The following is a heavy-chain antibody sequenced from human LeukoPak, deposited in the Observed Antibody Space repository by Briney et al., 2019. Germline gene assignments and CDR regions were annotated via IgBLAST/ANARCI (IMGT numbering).Heavy chain of an antibody. Sequence: SETLSLTCSVSGGSISGYHWSWIRQPAGKELEWIGRIFNSENTNYNPSLKSRITMSVDTSKNQFSLKLSSVTAADTAVYYCARGPVTARSNAFDIWGQGTMVTVSS. J-gene: IGHJ3*02. CDR1: GGSISGYH. D-gene: IGHD6-6*01. V-gene: IGHV4-4*07. CDR2: IFNSENT. CDR3: ARGPVTARSNAFDI.